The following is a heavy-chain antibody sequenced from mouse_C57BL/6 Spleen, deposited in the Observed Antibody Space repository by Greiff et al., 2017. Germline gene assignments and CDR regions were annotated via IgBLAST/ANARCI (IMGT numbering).Heavy chain of an antibody. CDR1: GYTFTSYW. J-gene: IGHJ4*01. CDR3: ARSRDDYYAMDY. V-gene: IGHV1-55*01. D-gene: IGHD3-3*01. Sequence: VQLQQPGAELVKPGASVTMSCKASGYTFTSYWITWVKQRPGQGLEWIGDIYPGSGSTNYNEKFKSKATLTVDTSSSTAYMQLSSLTSEDSAVYYCARSRDDYYAMDYWGQGTSVTVSS. CDR2: IYPGSGST.